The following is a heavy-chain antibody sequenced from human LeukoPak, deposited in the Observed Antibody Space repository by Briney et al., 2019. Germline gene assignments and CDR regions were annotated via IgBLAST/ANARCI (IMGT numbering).Heavy chain of an antibody. Sequence: GESLKISCKGSGYSFTNYWIGWVRQMPGKGLEWMGIIYPGDSHTRYSPSFQDQVTISADKSINTAYLQWSSLKASDTAMYYCARGPYAYASSATLGSYNWFAPWGQGTLVTVSS. CDR3: ARGPYAYASSATLGSYNWFAP. D-gene: IGHD3-10*01. CDR2: IYPGDSHT. J-gene: IGHJ5*02. CDR1: GYSFTNYW. V-gene: IGHV5-51*01.